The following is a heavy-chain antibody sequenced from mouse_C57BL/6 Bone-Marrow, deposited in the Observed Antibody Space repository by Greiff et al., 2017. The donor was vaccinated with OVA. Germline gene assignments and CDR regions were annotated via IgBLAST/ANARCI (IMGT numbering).Heavy chain of an antibody. CDR2: ISSGGSYT. CDR3: ASLTGFDY. CDR1: GFTFSSYG. J-gene: IGHJ2*01. V-gene: IGHV5-6*01. D-gene: IGHD4-1*01. Sequence: DVHLVESGGDLVKPGGSLKLSCAASGFTFSSYGMSWVRQTPDKRLEWVATISSGGSYTYYPDSVKGRFTISRDNAKNTLYLQMSSLKSEDTAMYYCASLTGFDYWGQGTTLTVSS.